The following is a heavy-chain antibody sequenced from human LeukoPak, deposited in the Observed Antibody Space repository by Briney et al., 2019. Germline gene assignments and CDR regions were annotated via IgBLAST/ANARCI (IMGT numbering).Heavy chain of an antibody. J-gene: IGHJ3*02. D-gene: IGHD1-26*01. CDR1: GFTFSDYY. Sequence: GGSLRLSCAASGFTFSDYYMSWIRLTPGKGLEWVSAVSSSGATTYYGGSVKGRFTISRDNSKNTLYLQMNSLRAEDTAVYYCARGGIITSYAFEIWGQGAMVTVSS. CDR3: ARGGIITSYAFEI. CDR2: VSSSGATT. V-gene: IGHV3-66*02.